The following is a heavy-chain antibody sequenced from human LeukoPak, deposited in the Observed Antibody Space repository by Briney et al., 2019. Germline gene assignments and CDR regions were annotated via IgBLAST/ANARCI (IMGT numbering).Heavy chain of an antibody. V-gene: IGHV3-23*01. CDR3: AKEAILEWSAYSYFDY. Sequence: GGSLRLSCAASGFTFSSYAMSWVRQAPGKGLEWVSAISGSGGSTYYADSVKGRFTISRDNSKNTLYLQMNSLRAEDTAVYYCAKEAILEWSAYSYFDYWGQGTLVTVSS. CDR1: GFTFSSYA. J-gene: IGHJ4*02. D-gene: IGHD3-3*02. CDR2: ISGSGGST.